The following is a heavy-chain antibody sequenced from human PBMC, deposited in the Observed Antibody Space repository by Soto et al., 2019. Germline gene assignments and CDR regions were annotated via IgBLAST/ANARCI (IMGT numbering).Heavy chain of an antibody. CDR2: ISAYNGNT. D-gene: IGHD2-2*01. CDR3: ARVPELWVVPAALPRSPSGWFDP. V-gene: IGHV1-18*01. Sequence: QVQLVQSGAEVKKPGASVKVSCKASGYTFTSYGISWVRQAPGQGLEWMGWISAYNGNTNYAQKLQGRVTMTTDKTTSTAYMELRSLRHDDTAVYYCARVPELWVVPAALPRSPSGWFDPWGQGTLVTVSS. J-gene: IGHJ5*02. CDR1: GYTFTSYG.